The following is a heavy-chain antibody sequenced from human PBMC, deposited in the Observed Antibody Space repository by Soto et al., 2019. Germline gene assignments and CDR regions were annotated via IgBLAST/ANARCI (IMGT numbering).Heavy chain of an antibody. J-gene: IGHJ4*02. CDR1: GLTFMSTA. CDR3: AKDQWGLSGEWLGGYFDH. Sequence: GGSLRLSFSVFGLTFMSTAMHWVRRAPGRRMEHVSAISRDGSITYYAASVNDRFTITRDNSKHILYLHMSSLSVDDTAVYYCAKDQWGLSGEWLGGYFDHWGQGTQVTVSS. D-gene: IGHD2-8*02. CDR2: ISRDGSIT. V-gene: IGHV3-64D*06.